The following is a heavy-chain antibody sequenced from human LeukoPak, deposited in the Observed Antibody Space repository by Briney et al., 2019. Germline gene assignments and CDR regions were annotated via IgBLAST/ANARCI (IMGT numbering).Heavy chain of an antibody. CDR1: GFTFTNYW. CDR3: STDPRLLMY. V-gene: IGHV3-7*03. CDR2: IKQDRSEK. D-gene: IGHD2-8*01. Sequence: GGSLRLSCAASGFTFTNYWMSWVRQAPGKGLELVANIKQDRSEKYYVDSVKGRFTISRDNAKNSLYLQMNSLRPEDTALYYCSTDPRLLMYWGHGTLVTVSS. J-gene: IGHJ4*01.